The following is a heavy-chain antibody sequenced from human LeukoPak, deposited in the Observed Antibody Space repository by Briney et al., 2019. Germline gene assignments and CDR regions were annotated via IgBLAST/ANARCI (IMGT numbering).Heavy chain of an antibody. CDR2: ISYDGSNK. D-gene: IGHD3-10*01. Sequence: SXXXSXXAXGXTXXXYAMHWVRQAPGKGLEWVAVISYDGSNKYYADSVKGRFTISRDNSKNTLYLQMNSLRAEDTAVYYCARDNNELLWFGESPFWFDPWGQGTLVTVSS. CDR1: GXTXXXYA. J-gene: IGHJ5*02. V-gene: IGHV3-30-3*01. CDR3: ARDNNELLWFGESPFWFDP.